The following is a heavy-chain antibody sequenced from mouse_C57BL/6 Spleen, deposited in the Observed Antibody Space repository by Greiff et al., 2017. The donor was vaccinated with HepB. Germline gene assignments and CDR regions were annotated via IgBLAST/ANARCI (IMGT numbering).Heavy chain of an antibody. CDR2: INPNNGGT. V-gene: IGHV1-18*01. J-gene: IGHJ4*01. Sequence: EVQLQQSGPELVKPGASVKIPCKASGYTFTDYNMDWVKQSHGKSLEWIGDINPNNGGTIYNQKFKGKATLTVAKSSSTAYMELRSLTSEDTAVYYCARVVATGYYAMDYWGQGTSVTVSS. CDR1: GYTFTDYN. CDR3: ARVVATGYYAMDY. D-gene: IGHD1-1*01.